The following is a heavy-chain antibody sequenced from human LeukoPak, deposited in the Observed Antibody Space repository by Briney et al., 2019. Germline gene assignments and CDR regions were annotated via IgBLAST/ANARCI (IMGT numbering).Heavy chain of an antibody. Sequence: GASVKVSCKASGYTFTGYYMHWVRQAPGQGLEWMGRINPNSGGTNYAQKFQGRVTMTRDTSISTAYMELSRLRSDDTAVYYCARVKGYYYDSSGKIDYWGQGTLVTVSS. CDR1: GYTFTGYY. CDR3: ARVKGYYYDSSGKIDY. CDR2: INPNSGGT. D-gene: IGHD3-22*01. J-gene: IGHJ4*02. V-gene: IGHV1-2*06.